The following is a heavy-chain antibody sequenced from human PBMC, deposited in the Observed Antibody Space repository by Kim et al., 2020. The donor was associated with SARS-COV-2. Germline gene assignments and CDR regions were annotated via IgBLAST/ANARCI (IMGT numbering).Heavy chain of an antibody. CDR1: GGTISDYV. CDR2: IISMFGTT. V-gene: IGHV1-69*13. CDR3: ASALRAYFYYHGMDV. Sequence: SVKVSCKTSGGTISDYVISWVRQAPGQGLKWMGGIISMFGTTGYAEKFQGRVTITADASSSTAYMELSNLRSEDTAVYYCASALRAYFYYHGMDVWGQGTTVTVSS. J-gene: IGHJ6*02.